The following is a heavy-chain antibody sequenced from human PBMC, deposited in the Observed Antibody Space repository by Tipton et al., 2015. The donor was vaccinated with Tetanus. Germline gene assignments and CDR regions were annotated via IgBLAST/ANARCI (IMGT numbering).Heavy chain of an antibody. CDR3: AYSSGRYNWFDP. Sequence: QSGAEVKKPGASVKVSCKASGYTFTGYYMHWVRQAPGQGLEWMGIINPSGGSTSYAQKFQGRVTMTRDTSTSTVYMELSSLRSEDTAVYYCAYSSGRYNWFDPWGQGTLVTVSS. V-gene: IGHV1-46*01. CDR2: INPSGGST. CDR1: GYTFTGYY. D-gene: IGHD6-19*01. J-gene: IGHJ5*02.